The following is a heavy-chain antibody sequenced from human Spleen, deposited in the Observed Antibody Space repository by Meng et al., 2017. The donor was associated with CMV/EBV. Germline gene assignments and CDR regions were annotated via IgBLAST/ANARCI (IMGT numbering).Heavy chain of an antibody. J-gene: IGHJ3*02. V-gene: IGHV3-9*01. D-gene: IGHD3-3*01. CDR2: ISWDSASI. CDR3: AKTYYDFCNAYYTGAFDI. Sequence: LSLTCAASGFTFDDHAINWVRQAPGKGLEWVSGISWDSASIRYADSVKGRFTISRDNAKNFLYLQMNSLRTDDTAMYYCAKTYYDFCNAYYTGAFDIWGRGTMVTVSS. CDR1: GFTFDDHA.